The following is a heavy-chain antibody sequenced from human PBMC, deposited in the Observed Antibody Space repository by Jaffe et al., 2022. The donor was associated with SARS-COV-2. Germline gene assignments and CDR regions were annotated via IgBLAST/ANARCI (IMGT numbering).Heavy chain of an antibody. Sequence: EVQLLESGGGLVQPGGSLRLSCAASGFTFSSYAMSWVRQAPGKGLQWVSVISGSGDTTYYADSVKGRFTISRDNAKNTLYLQMNSLRADDTAVYSCAKRLDYTTSWWYFDHWGQGTLVTVSS. J-gene: IGHJ4*02. CDR1: GFTFSSYA. D-gene: IGHD3-3*01. V-gene: IGHV3-23*01. CDR3: AKRLDYTTSWWYFDH. CDR2: ISGSGDTT.